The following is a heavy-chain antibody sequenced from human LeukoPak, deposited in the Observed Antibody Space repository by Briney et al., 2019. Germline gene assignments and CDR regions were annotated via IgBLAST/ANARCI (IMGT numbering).Heavy chain of an antibody. CDR3: AKDIVATIGYYYGMDV. D-gene: IGHD5-12*01. V-gene: IGHV3-30*18. CDR1: GFTFSSYG. CDR2: ISYDGSNK. Sequence: PGGSLRLSCAASGFTFSSYGMHWVRQAPGKGLEWVAVISYDGSNKYYADSVKGRFTISRDNSKNTLYLQMNSLRAEDTAVYYCAKDIVATIGYYYGMDVWGQGTTVTVSS. J-gene: IGHJ6*02.